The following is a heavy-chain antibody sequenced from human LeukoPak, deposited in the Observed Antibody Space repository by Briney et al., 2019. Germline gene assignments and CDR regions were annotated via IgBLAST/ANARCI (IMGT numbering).Heavy chain of an antibody. CDR3: ARSYSSSWPGLDY. Sequence: SVKVSCKASGGTFSSYAISWVRQAPGQGLEWMGGIIPIFGTANYAQKFQGRVTITADGSTSTAYMELSSLGSEDTAVYYCARSYSSSWPGLDYWGQGTLVTVSS. CDR2: IIPIFGTA. CDR1: GGTFSSYA. V-gene: IGHV1-69*13. D-gene: IGHD6-13*01. J-gene: IGHJ4*02.